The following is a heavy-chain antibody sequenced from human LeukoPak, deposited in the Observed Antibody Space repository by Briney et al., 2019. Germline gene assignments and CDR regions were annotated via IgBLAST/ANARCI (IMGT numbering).Heavy chain of an antibody. J-gene: IGHJ1*01. CDR3: ARDGYYYDSSGYQKYFQH. V-gene: IGHV4-61*02. Sequence: SETLSLTCTVSGGSISSGSYYWSWIRQPAGKGLEWIGRIYTSGSTNYNPSLKSRATISVDTSKNQFSLKLSSVTAADTAVYYCARDGYYYDSSGYQKYFQHWGQGTLVTVSS. CDR2: IYTSGST. CDR1: GGSISSGSYY. D-gene: IGHD3-22*01.